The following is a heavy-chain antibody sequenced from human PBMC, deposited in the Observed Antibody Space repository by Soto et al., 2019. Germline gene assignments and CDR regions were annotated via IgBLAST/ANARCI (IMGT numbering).Heavy chain of an antibody. CDR2: INPNSGGT. J-gene: IGHJ4*02. CDR3: AREPATAKPEGVDF. D-gene: IGHD1-1*01. Sequence: ASVKVSCKASGYTFSDYYIHCVRQAPGQGLEWMGWINPNSGGTKYAPKFQGGVTMTRDTSITTAYMELSRLRSGDTAVYYCAREPATAKPEGVDFWGQGTLVTVSS. CDR1: GYTFSDYY. V-gene: IGHV1-2*02.